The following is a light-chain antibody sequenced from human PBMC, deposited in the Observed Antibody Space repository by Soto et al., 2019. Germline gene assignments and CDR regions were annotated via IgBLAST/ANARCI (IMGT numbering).Light chain of an antibody. Sequence: AIRMTQSPSSFSASTGDRVTITCRASQGISSYLAWYQQKPGKAPKLLIYAASTLQSGVPSRFSGSGSGTDFTLTISCLQSEDFAVYYCQQYNMWPLHTFGQGTKLEIK. CDR3: QQYNMWPLHT. J-gene: IGKJ2*01. CDR1: QGISSY. CDR2: AAS. V-gene: IGKV1-8*01.